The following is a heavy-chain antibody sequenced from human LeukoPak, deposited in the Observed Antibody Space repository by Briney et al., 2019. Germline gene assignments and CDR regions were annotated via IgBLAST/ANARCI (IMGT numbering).Heavy chain of an antibody. CDR2: LNPSGGSS. CDR1: GYTVTSYY. J-gene: IGHJ4*02. D-gene: IGHD3-22*01. V-gene: IGHV1-46*01. Sequence: GASVKVSCKASGYTVTSYYMHWVRQAPGQGLEWMGILNPSGGSSSYAQKFQGRATLTRATSTSTVYMELSSLRSEDTAVYYCASAYYYDSSGYSLFDYWGQGTLATVSS. CDR3: ASAYYYDSSGYSLFDY.